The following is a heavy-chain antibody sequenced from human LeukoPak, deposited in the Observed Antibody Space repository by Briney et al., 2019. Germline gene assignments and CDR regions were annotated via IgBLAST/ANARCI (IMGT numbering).Heavy chain of an antibody. CDR1: GGTFSSYA. J-gene: IGHJ6*02. CDR3: ASRMPPRGSSWYYYYGMGV. V-gene: IGHV1-69*01. Sequence: SVKVSCKASGGTFSSYAISWVRQAPGQGLEWMGGIIPIFGTANYAQKFRGRVTITADESTSAAYMELSSLRSEDTAVYYCASRMPPRGSSWYYYYGMGVWGQGTTVTVSS. D-gene: IGHD6-13*01. CDR2: IIPIFGTA.